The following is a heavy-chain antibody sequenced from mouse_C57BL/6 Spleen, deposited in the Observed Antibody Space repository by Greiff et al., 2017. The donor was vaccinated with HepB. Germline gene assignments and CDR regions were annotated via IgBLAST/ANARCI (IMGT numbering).Heavy chain of an antibody. Sequence: EVQGVESGGGLVKPGGSLKLSCAASGFTFSSYAMSWVRQTPEKRLEWVATISDGGSYTYYPDNVKGRFTISRDNAKNNLYLQMSHLKSEDTAMYYCAKSECYGSSVWFAYWGQRTLVTVSA. CDR3: AKSECYGSSVWFAY. J-gene: IGHJ3*01. V-gene: IGHV5-4*01. CDR1: GFTFSSYA. CDR2: ISDGGSYT. D-gene: IGHD1-1*01.